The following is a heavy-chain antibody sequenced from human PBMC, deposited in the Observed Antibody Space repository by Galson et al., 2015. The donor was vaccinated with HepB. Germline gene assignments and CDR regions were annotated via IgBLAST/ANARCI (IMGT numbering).Heavy chain of an antibody. CDR1: GGSISSSSYY. CDR2: IYYSGST. Sequence: LSLTCTVSGGSISSSSYYWGWIRQPPGKGLEWIGSIYYSGSTYYNPSLKSRVTISVDTSKNQFSLKLSSVTAADTAVYYCARDSSGSSWYALYNWFDPWGQGTLVTVSS. V-gene: IGHV4-39*07. J-gene: IGHJ5*02. D-gene: IGHD6-13*01. CDR3: ARDSSGSSWYALYNWFDP.